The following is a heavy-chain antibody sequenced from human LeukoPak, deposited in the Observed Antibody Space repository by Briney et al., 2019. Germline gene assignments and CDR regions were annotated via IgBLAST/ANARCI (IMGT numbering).Heavy chain of an antibody. Sequence: GGSLRLSCAASGFTFSSYAMHWVRQAPGKGLEYVSSVSSNVYSTHYADSVKGRFAISRDNSKNTLYLQMSSLRTGDTAVYYRVKDSKSSGWYVPPNFDYWGQGTLVTVSS. J-gene: IGHJ4*02. CDR1: GFTFSSYA. V-gene: IGHV3-64D*09. CDR3: VKDSKSSGWYVPPNFDY. D-gene: IGHD6-19*01. CDR2: VSSNVYST.